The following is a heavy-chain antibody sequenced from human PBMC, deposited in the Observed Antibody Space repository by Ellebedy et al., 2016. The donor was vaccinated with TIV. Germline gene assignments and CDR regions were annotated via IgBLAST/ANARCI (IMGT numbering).Heavy chain of an antibody. Sequence: GESLKISCAASGFTVSDNYMSWVRQAPGKGLEWVSVIYTLGSSYYAHSVKGRFTISRHTSKNTLYLQMNSLRAEDTAVYYCARVNTYRSSYPLDYWGQGTLVTVSS. CDR1: GFTVSDNY. D-gene: IGHD1-26*01. V-gene: IGHV3-53*04. CDR2: IYTLGSS. J-gene: IGHJ4*02. CDR3: ARVNTYRSSYPLDY.